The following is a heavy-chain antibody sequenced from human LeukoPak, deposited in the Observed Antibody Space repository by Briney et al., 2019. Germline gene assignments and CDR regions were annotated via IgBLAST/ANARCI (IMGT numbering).Heavy chain of an antibody. CDR2: VNPNSGGT. Sequence: VASVKVSCKASGYTFTGYYMHWVRQAPGQGLEWMGWVNPNSGGTNYAQKFQGRVTMTRDTSISTAYMELSRLRSDDTAVYYCARDTPSYYYDSSGYYSPSSADIDYWGQGTLVTVSS. J-gene: IGHJ4*02. D-gene: IGHD3-22*01. CDR3: ARDTPSYYYDSSGYYSPSSADIDY. CDR1: GYTFTGYY. V-gene: IGHV1-2*02.